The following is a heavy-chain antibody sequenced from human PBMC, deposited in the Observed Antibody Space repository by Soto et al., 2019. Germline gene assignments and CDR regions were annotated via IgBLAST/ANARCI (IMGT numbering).Heavy chain of an antibody. D-gene: IGHD5-12*01. V-gene: IGHV3-48*01. CDR3: ARYSGYDFDY. J-gene: IGHJ4*02. Sequence: GGSLRLSCAASGFTFTRYSMNWVRQAPGKGLEWVSYITSSSTTIYYADSVKGRFTISRDNAKNSVYLQMNSLRAEDTAVYFCARYSGYDFDYWGQGTLVTVSS. CDR2: ITSSSTTI. CDR1: GFTFTRYS.